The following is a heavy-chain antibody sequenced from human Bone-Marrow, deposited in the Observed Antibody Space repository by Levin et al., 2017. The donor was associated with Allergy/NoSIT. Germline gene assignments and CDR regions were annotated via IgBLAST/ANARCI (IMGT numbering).Heavy chain of an antibody. J-gene: IGHJ4*02. V-gene: IGHV3-23*01. Sequence: PGESLKISCAASGFTFNKFVLSWVRQAPGKGLEWVSTISGSGEKTYYRDSVKGRFSISRDNSKSIVTLQMSSLRDDDTAVYYCTRSPSNNIFGLINDWGTGTLVTVS. CDR3: TRSPSNNIFGLIND. CDR1: GFTFNKFV. CDR2: ISGSGEKT. D-gene: IGHD3/OR15-3a*01.